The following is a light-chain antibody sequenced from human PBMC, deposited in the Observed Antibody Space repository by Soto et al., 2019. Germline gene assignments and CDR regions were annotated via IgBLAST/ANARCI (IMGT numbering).Light chain of an antibody. J-gene: IGLJ2*01. CDR1: SSDIGGYNY. CDR2: DVS. V-gene: IGLV2-14*01. Sequence: QSALTQPASVSGSPGQSITISCTGTSSDIGGYNYVSWYQQHPGKAPKLMIYDVSNRPSGVSNRFSGSKSGSTASLTISGLQAEDEGDYYCSSYTSISTGLFGGGTKLTVL. CDR3: SSYTSISTGL.